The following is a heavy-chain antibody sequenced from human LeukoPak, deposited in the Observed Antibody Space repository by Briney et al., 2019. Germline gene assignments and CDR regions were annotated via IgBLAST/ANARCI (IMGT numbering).Heavy chain of an antibody. J-gene: IGHJ4*02. CDR3: ARGTGTDDY. V-gene: IGHV1-18*04. CDR2: TRASNANP. D-gene: IGHD1-1*01. Sequence: EASVKVSCKASGYTFTGYYMHWVRQAPGQGLEWMGWTRASNANPKFVQKFQGRLTMTTDTSTSTAYMELRSLTSDDTALYYCARGTGTDDYWGQGTLVTVSS. CDR1: GYTFTGYY.